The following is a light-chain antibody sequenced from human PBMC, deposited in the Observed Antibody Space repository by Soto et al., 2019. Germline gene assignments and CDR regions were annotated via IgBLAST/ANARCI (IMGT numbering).Light chain of an antibody. CDR1: QSITTW. CDR3: QLYNSYALA. Sequence: DIQMTQSPSTLSASVGDSVTITCRASQSITTWLAWYQQKPGKAPKLLIQKASTLESGVPSRFSGSGFGTEFTLTINSLQPDDFATYYCQLYNSYALAFGGGTKVE. V-gene: IGKV1-5*03. CDR2: KAS. J-gene: IGKJ4*01.